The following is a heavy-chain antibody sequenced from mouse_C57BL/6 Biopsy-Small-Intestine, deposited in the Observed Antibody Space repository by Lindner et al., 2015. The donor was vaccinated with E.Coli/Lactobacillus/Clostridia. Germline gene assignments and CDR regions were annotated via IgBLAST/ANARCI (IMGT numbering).Heavy chain of an antibody. D-gene: IGHD1-1*02. CDR2: ISDGGGYT. CDR1: GFTFSSYA. CDR3: AREGGYYPMDY. Sequence: VQLQESGGGLVKPGGSLKLSCAASGFTFSSYAMSWVRQTPEKRLEWVATISDGGGYTYYPDNVKGRFTISRDNAKNNLYLQMSHLKSEDTAMYYCAREGGYYPMDYWGQGTSVTVSS. J-gene: IGHJ4*01. V-gene: IGHV5-4*01.